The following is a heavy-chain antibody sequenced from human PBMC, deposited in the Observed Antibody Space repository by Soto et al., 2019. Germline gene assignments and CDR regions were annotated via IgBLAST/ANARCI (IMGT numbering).Heavy chain of an antibody. D-gene: IGHD2-21*02. Sequence: QVQLQESGPGLVKPSETLSLTCTVPSGSIRTSYWTWIRQFPGKRLEWIAHIHNSGNTNSNPSLKSRVTISMDTSKNQISLRLTSVTAADTAMYYCARLQYTVVTPIDMWGKGTIVTVSS. CDR2: IHNSGNT. J-gene: IGHJ3*02. V-gene: IGHV4-59*01. CDR1: SGSIRTSY. CDR3: ARLQYTVVTPIDM.